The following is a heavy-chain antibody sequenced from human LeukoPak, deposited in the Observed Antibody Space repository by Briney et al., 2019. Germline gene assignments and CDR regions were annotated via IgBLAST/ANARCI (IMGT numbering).Heavy chain of an antibody. CDR3: ASLRMQQLGKARDY. V-gene: IGHV3-11*01. CDR2: ISSSGSTI. Sequence: GGSLRLSCAASGFTFSDYYMSWIRQAPGKGLEWVSYISSSGSTIYYADSVKGRFTISRDNAKNSLYLQMNSLRAEDTAVYYCASLRMQQLGKARDYWGQGTLVTVSS. D-gene: IGHD6-13*01. J-gene: IGHJ4*02. CDR1: GFTFSDYY.